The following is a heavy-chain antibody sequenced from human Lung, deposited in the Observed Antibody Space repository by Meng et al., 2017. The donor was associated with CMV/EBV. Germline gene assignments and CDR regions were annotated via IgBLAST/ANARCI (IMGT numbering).Heavy chain of an antibody. CDR3: ARFDMDVEGYYGLDV. Sequence: LSCTVSGGSISTYYWNWLRQLPGKGLEWIGYISNSGSNDYNPSLKSRVTISVDTSKNQFSLKLTSVTAADTAAYYCARFDMDVEGYYGLDVWGQGTXVTVSS. CDR1: GGSISTYY. J-gene: IGHJ6*02. V-gene: IGHV4-59*01. CDR2: ISNSGSN. D-gene: IGHD2-15*01.